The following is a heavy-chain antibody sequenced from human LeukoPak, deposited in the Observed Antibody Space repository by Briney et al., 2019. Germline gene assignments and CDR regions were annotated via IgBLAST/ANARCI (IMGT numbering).Heavy chain of an antibody. Sequence: RGSLTLSCAASGFTFSSHGMTWVRQAPGKGLEWVSAISGSGGSTYYADSVKGRSTISRDNSKNTLYLQMNSLRAEDTAVYYCAKFGLAGSGRYHDAFDIWGQGTMVTVSS. CDR1: GFTFSSHG. J-gene: IGHJ3*02. D-gene: IGHD3-10*01. CDR3: AKFGLAGSGRYHDAFDI. V-gene: IGHV3-23*01. CDR2: ISGSGGST.